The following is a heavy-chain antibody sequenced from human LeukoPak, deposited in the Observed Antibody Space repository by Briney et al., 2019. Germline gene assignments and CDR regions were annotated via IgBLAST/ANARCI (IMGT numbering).Heavy chain of an antibody. CDR2: IYYSGST. J-gene: IGHJ5*02. CDR1: GGSISSGGYY. D-gene: IGHD3-3*01. V-gene: IGHV4-31*03. CDR3: ARGWEKYYDFWSGYYTDNWSDP. Sequence: PSETLSLTCTVSGGSISSGGYYWSWIRQHPGKGLEWIGYIYYSGSTYYNPSLKSRVTISVDTSKNQFSLKLSSVTAADTAVYYCARGWEKYYDFWSGYYTDNWSDPWGQGTLVTVSS.